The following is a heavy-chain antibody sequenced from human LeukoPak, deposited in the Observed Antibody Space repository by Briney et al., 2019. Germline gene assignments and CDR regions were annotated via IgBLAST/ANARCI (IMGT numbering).Heavy chain of an antibody. V-gene: IGHV4-61*08. CDR2: IYYTGST. J-gene: IGHJ6*02. CDR1: GGSISSGGYY. CDR3: ARSYDSSGYYFYGMDV. Sequence: SQTLSLTCTVSGGSISSGGYYGSWIRQPPGKGLEWIGYIYYTGSTNSNPSLKSRVTISIDTSKNQFSLKLSSVTAADTAVYYCARSYDSSGYYFYGMDVWGQGTTVTVSS. D-gene: IGHD3-22*01.